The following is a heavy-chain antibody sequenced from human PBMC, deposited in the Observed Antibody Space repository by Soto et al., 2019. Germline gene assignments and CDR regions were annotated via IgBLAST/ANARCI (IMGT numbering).Heavy chain of an antibody. J-gene: IGHJ4*02. CDR1: GFTFSSYA. Sequence: GGSLRLSCAASGFTFSSYAMGWVRQGPGKGLEWVAVVSIGGSTHYADSVRGRFTISRDNSKNTLSLQMNSLTAEDTAVYFCAKRRGDGGHFDYWGQGALVTVSS. CDR3: AKRRGDGGHFDY. CDR2: VSIGGST. D-gene: IGHD2-21*02. V-gene: IGHV3-23*01.